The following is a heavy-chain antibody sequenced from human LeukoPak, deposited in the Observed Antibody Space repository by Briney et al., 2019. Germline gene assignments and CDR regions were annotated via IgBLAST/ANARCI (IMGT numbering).Heavy chain of an antibody. J-gene: IGHJ3*02. CDR2: ISSSSSYI. Sequence: GGSLRISCAASGFTFSSYAMSWVRQAPGKGLEWVSSISSSSSYIYYADSVKGRFTISRDNAKNSLYLQMNSLRAEDTAVYYCAREGVTIFGNAFDIWGQGTMVTVSS. CDR1: GFTFSSYA. D-gene: IGHD3-3*01. V-gene: IGHV3-21*01. CDR3: AREGVTIFGNAFDI.